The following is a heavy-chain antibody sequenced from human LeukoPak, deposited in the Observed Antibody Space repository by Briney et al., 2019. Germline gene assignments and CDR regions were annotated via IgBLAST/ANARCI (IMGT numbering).Heavy chain of an antibody. Sequence: SETLSLTCSVSGGSISSNRHFWGWIRQPPGKGLEWIGSMFHVGYTYYNPSLQSRVTISIDTSKNQFSLKLSSVTAADTAVYYCASRTGDYCSGGSCYPRNYYYYGMDVWGQGTTVTVSS. CDR2: MFHVGYT. CDR3: ASRTGDYCSGGSCYPRNYYYYGMDV. V-gene: IGHV4-39*01. J-gene: IGHJ6*02. CDR1: GGSISSNRHF. D-gene: IGHD2-15*01.